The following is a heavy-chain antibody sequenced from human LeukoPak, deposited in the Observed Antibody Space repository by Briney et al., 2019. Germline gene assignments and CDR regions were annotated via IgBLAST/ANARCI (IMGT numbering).Heavy chain of an antibody. Sequence: GGSLRLSCAASGFTFSSYSMSWVRQAPGKGLEWVSAISGSGGSTYYADSVKGRFTISRDNSKNTLYLQMNSLRAEDTAVYYCAKDRRVESGFEFDYWGQGTLVTVSS. CDR3: AKDRRVESGFEFDY. CDR1: GFTFSSYS. CDR2: ISGSGGST. V-gene: IGHV3-23*01. J-gene: IGHJ4*02. D-gene: IGHD1-1*01.